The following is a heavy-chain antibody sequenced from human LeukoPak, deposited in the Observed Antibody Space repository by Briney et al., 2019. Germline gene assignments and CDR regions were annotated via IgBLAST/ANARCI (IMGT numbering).Heavy chain of an antibody. CDR3: ARGIGHEGSGYIAAFDI. CDR2: ISSSSSYI. CDR1: GFTVSSNY. J-gene: IGHJ3*02. Sequence: PGGSLRLSCAASGFTVSSNYMSWVRQAPGKGLEWVSSISSSSSYIYYADSEKGRFTISRDNAKNSLYLQMNSLRAEDTAVYYCARGIGHEGSGYIAAFDIWGQGTMVTVSS. D-gene: IGHD3-22*01. V-gene: IGHV3-21*01.